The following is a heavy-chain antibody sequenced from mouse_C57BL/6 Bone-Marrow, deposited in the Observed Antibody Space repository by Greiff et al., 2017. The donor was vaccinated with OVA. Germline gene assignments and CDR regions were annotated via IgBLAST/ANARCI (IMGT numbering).Heavy chain of an antibody. J-gene: IGHJ1*03. CDR1: GFSLTSYG. V-gene: IGHV2-2*01. Sequence: QVQLQQSGPGLVQPSQSLSITCTVSGFSLTSYGVHWVRQSPGQGLEWLGVIWSGGSTDYNAAFISRLSISKDNSKSQVFFKMNSLQADDTAIYYCARKGIYYYGRGYFDVWGTGTTVTVSS. CDR3: ARKGIYYYGRGYFDV. CDR2: IWSGGST. D-gene: IGHD1-1*01.